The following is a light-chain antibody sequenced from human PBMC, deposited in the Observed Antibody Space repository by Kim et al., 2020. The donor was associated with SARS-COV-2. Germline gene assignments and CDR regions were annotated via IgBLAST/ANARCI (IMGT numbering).Light chain of an antibody. Sequence: SVAPGGKATLSCRASQCSIGDLACYQHKPGQAPRLLIYGASTRATGIPARFSGSGSGTEFILTISSLQSEDFSVYSCQQYRCWPLTFGGGTKLEI. CDR3: QQYRCWPLT. CDR1: QCSIGD. J-gene: IGKJ4*01. CDR2: GAS. V-gene: IGKV3-15*01.